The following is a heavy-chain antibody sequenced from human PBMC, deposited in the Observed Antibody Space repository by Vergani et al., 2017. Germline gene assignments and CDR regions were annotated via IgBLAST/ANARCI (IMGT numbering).Heavy chain of an antibody. CDR2: IYSTGST. V-gene: IGHV4-59*13. CDR1: GGSFNTYY. J-gene: IGHJ6*02. Sequence: QVQLEESGPGLVKPSETLSLTCTVSGGSFNTYYWSWIRQSPGKGLEWIGYIYSTGSTNYNPSLNSRVTMSVDTSKNQFSLKLRSVTAAETAVYFCARVMYRDXASTGYRLEGMDIWGQGTTVTISS. D-gene: IGHD3-9*01. CDR3: ARVMYRDXASTGYRLEGMDI.